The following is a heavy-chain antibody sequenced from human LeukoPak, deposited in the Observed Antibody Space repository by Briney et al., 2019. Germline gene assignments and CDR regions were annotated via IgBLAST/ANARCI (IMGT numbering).Heavy chain of an antibody. D-gene: IGHD3-16*02. CDR3: AKEGRSSHFYYGMDV. V-gene: IGHV3-23*01. J-gene: IGHJ6*02. Sequence: GGSLRLSCAASGFTFSSNAMSWVRQAPGKGLEWVSAISGSGGSTYYADSVKGRFTISRDNSKNTLYLQMNSLRAEDTAVYYCAKEGRSSHFYYGMDVWGQGTTVTVSS. CDR1: GFTFSSNA. CDR2: ISGSGGST.